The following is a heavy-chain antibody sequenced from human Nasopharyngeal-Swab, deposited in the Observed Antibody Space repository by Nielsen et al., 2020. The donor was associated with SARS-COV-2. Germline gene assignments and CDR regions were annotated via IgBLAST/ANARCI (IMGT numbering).Heavy chain of an antibody. V-gene: IGHV3-48*04. CDR2: ISSSTTLV. CDR1: GFTFNNYN. Sequence: GESLKISCAASGFTFNNYNFNWVRQAPGKGLEWVAYISSSTTLVYYADSVKGRFTISRDNAKNSVYLQMSSLRAEDSAVYYCARDGLDYDFWSAYFMDVWGQGTTVTVSS. D-gene: IGHD3-3*01. CDR3: ARDGLDYDFWSAYFMDV. J-gene: IGHJ6*02.